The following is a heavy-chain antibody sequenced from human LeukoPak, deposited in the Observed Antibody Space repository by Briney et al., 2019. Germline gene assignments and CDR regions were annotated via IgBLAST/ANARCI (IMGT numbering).Heavy chain of an antibody. D-gene: IGHD5-18*01. CDR1: GFTFSSYA. CDR3: AKDPRGYSYGSLFDY. V-gene: IGHV3-23*01. Sequence: PGGSLRLSCAASGFTFSSYAMSWVRQAPGKGLEWVSAISGSGGSTYYADSVKGRFTISRDNSKNTLYLQMNSLRAEDTAVYYCAKDPRGYSYGSLFDYRGQGTLVTVSS. J-gene: IGHJ4*02. CDR2: ISGSGGST.